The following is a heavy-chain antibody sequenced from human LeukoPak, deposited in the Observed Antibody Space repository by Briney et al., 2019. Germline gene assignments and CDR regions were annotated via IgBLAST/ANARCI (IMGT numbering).Heavy chain of an antibody. CDR2: INHSGST. D-gene: IGHD3-10*01. Sequence: SSETLSLTCAVYGGSFSGYYWSWIRQPPGKGLEWIGEINHSGSTNYNPSLKSRVTISVDTSKNQFSLKLSSVTAADTAVYYCAGHDYYGSGSYRWGQGTLVTVSS. CDR1: GGSFSGYY. V-gene: IGHV4-34*01. J-gene: IGHJ5*02. CDR3: AGHDYYGSGSYR.